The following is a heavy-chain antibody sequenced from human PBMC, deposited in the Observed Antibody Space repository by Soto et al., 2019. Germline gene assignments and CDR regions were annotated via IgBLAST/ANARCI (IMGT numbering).Heavy chain of an antibody. J-gene: IGHJ3*02. CDR1: GFTFTSYS. Sequence: GGSLRLSCAVSGFTFTSYSMNWVRQAPGKGLEWVSSISSSSSYIYYADSVKGRFTISRDNAKNSLYLQMNSLRAEDTAVYYCARDGYYYDSSGYHDAFDIWGQGTMVTVSS. V-gene: IGHV3-21*01. CDR2: ISSSSSYI. CDR3: ARDGYYYDSSGYHDAFDI. D-gene: IGHD3-22*01.